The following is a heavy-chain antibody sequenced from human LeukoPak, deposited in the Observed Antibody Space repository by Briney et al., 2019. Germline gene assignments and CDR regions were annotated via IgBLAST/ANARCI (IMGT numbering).Heavy chain of an antibody. V-gene: IGHV3-21*01. CDR3: ARVDSSGWSDFDY. CDR2: ISSSSSYI. D-gene: IGHD6-19*01. CDR1: GFTFSSYS. J-gene: IGHJ4*02. Sequence: GGSLRLSCAASGFTFSSYSMNWVRQAPGKGLEWVSSISSSSSYIYYADSVKGRFTISRDNAKNSLYLQMNSLRAEDTAVDYCARVDSSGWSDFDYWGQGTLVTVS.